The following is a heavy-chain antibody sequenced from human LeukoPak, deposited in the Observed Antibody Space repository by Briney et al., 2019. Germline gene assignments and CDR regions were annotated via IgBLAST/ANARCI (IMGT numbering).Heavy chain of an antibody. CDR2: INHSGST. CDR3: ARRELGYCSSTSCRRGFDP. Sequence: SETLSLTCAVYGGSFSGYYWSWIRQPPGKGLEWIGEINHSGSTNYNPFLKSRVTISVDTSKNQFSLKLSSVTAADTAVYYCARRELGYCSSTSCRRGFDPWGQGTLVTVSS. CDR1: GGSFSGYY. J-gene: IGHJ5*02. V-gene: IGHV4-34*01. D-gene: IGHD2-2*01.